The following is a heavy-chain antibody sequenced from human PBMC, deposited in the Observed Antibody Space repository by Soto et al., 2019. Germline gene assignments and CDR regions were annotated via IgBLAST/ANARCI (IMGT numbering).Heavy chain of an antibody. V-gene: IGHV1-69*13. CDR1: GGTFSSYA. CDR2: IIPIFGTA. Sequence: SVKVSCKASGGTFSSYAISWVRQAPGQGLEWMGGIIPIFGTANYAQKFQGRVTITADESTSTAYMELSSLRSEDTAVYYCAASYDFWSGYYSFVTQSDYWGQGTLVTVSS. CDR3: AASYDFWSGYYSFVTQSDY. D-gene: IGHD3-3*01. J-gene: IGHJ4*02.